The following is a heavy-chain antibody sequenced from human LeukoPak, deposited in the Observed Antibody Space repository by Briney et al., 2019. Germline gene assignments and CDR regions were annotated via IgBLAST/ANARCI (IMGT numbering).Heavy chain of an antibody. CDR2: IYHSGST. J-gene: IGHJ4*02. CDR1: GYSISSGYY. CDR3: ARISGSYFDY. Sequence: SETLSLTCAVSGYSISSGYYWGWIRQPPGKGLEWIGSIYHSGSTYYNPSLKSRVTISVDTSKNRFSLKLSSVTAADTAVYYCARISGSYFDYWGQGTLVTVSS. V-gene: IGHV4-38-2*01. D-gene: IGHD1-26*01.